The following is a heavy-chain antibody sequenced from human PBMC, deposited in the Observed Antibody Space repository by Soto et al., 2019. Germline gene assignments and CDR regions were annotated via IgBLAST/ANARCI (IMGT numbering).Heavy chain of an antibody. CDR1: GGTFSSYA. D-gene: IGHD3-22*01. Sequence: SVKVSCKASGGTFSSYAISWVRQAPGQGLEWMGGIIPIFGTANYAQKFQGRVTITADESTSTAYMELSSLRSEDTAVYYCARALVVEGWCDPWGQGTLVTVSS. V-gene: IGHV1-69*13. J-gene: IGHJ5*02. CDR3: ARALVVEGWCDP. CDR2: IIPIFGTA.